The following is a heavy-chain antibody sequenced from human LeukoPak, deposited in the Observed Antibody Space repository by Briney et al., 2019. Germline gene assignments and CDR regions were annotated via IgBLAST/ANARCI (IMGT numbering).Heavy chain of an antibody. D-gene: IGHD3-10*01. Sequence: SETLSLTCTVSGGSISSSSYYWGWIRQPPGKGLEWIGSIYYSGSTYYNPSLKSRVTISVDTSKNQFSLKLSSVTAADTAVYYCARLVRGVIIASWFDPWGQGTLVTVSS. V-gene: IGHV4-39*01. CDR3: ARLVRGVIIASWFDP. J-gene: IGHJ5*02. CDR1: GGSISSSSYY. CDR2: IYYSGST.